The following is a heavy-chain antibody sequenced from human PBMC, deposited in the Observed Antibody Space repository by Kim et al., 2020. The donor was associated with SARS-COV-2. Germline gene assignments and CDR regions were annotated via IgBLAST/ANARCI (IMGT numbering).Heavy chain of an antibody. CDR3: TTEPNDYYDEFDH. CDR2: IKSKRDGGAI. V-gene: IGHV3-15*01. D-gene: IGHD3-22*01. CDR1: GFTFSYAW. Sequence: GGSLRLSCAASGFTFSYAWVNWVRQAPGKGLEWLGRIKSKRDGGAIDYAAAVKGRFTISRDDSSTTLYLQMRRLYIEDTGVYYCTTEPNDYYDEFDHWGLGTLVTVSS. J-gene: IGHJ4*02.